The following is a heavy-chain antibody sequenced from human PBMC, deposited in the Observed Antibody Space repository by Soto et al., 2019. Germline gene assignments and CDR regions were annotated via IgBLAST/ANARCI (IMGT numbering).Heavy chain of an antibody. V-gene: IGHV3-73*01. D-gene: IGHD6-13*01. CDR1: GFTFSDST. Sequence: EVQLVEPGGGLVQPGGSLKLSCAASGFTFSDSTVHWVRQASGKGLEWVRRIRSKADSYATAYAASVKGRFTISRDDSQNTAYLQMSSLKNEGTAVYYCTGRQLENWGQGTLVTVSS. J-gene: IGHJ4*02. CDR2: IRSKADSYAT. CDR3: TGRQLEN.